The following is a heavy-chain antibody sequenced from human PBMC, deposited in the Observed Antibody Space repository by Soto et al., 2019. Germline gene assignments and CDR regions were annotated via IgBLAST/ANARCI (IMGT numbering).Heavy chain of an antibody. V-gene: IGHV3-15*07. Sequence: PGGSLRLSCAASGFTFSNAWMNWVRQAPGKGLEWVGRIKSETDGGTTDYAAPVKGRFTISRDDSKNTLYLQMNSLKTEDTAVYYCTTSSSWYHWFDPWGQGTLVTVSS. J-gene: IGHJ5*02. D-gene: IGHD6-13*01. CDR1: GFTFSNAW. CDR2: IKSETDGGTT. CDR3: TTSSSWYHWFDP.